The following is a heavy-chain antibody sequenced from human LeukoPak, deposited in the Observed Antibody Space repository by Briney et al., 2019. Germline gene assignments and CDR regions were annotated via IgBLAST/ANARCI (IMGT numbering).Heavy chain of an antibody. Sequence: PGGSLRLSCAASGFTFTTSWMHWFRQAPGKGLVWVSRIESDGTSATYADSVKGRFTISRDSAKITLYLQMNSLRAEDTAVYYCARDQYSSTWYRGAFDVWGQGTMVTVSS. CDR3: ARDQYSSTWYRGAFDV. V-gene: IGHV3-74*01. CDR1: GFTFTTSW. D-gene: IGHD6-13*01. J-gene: IGHJ3*01. CDR2: IESDGTSA.